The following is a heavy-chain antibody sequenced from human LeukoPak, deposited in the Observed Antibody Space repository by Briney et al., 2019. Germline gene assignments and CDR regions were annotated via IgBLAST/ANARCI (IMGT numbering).Heavy chain of an antibody. CDR2: ISWNSGSI. J-gene: IGHJ6*02. D-gene: IGHD3-10*01. Sequence: QAGGSLRLSCAASGFTFDDYAMHWVRQAPGKGLEWVSGISWNSGSIGYADSVKGRFTISRDNSKNTLYLQMNSLRAEDTAVYYCARDGTAGSYYSQYYYYYYGMDVWGQGTTVTVSS. CDR3: ARDGTAGSYYSQYYYYYYGMDV. CDR1: GFTFDDYA. V-gene: IGHV3-9*01.